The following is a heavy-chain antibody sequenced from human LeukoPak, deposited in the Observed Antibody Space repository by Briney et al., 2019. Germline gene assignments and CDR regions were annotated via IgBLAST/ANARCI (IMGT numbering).Heavy chain of an antibody. Sequence: ASVKVSCKASGYTFTSYDTNWVRQATGQGLEWMGWMNPNSGNTGYAQKFQGRVTITRNTSISTAYMELSSLRSEDTAVYYCARLWFGDYYFDYWGQGTLVTVSS. CDR3: ARLWFGDYYFDY. D-gene: IGHD3-10*01. CDR1: GYTFTSYD. J-gene: IGHJ4*02. V-gene: IGHV1-8*03. CDR2: MNPNSGNT.